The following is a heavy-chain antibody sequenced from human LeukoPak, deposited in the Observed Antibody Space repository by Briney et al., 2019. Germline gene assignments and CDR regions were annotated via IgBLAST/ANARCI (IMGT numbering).Heavy chain of an antibody. CDR1: GDSVSSNSVT. CDR2: TYYRSTWYN. D-gene: IGHD2-2*01. V-gene: IGHV6-1*01. CDR3: ARRLTQYDCFDP. J-gene: IGHJ5*02. Sequence: SQTLSLTCAISGDSVSSNSVTWNWIRQSPSRGLEWLGRTYYRSTWYNDYAVSVRGRITVNPDTSKNQFPLHPNSVTPEDTAVYYCARRLTQYDCFDPWGQEILVTVSS.